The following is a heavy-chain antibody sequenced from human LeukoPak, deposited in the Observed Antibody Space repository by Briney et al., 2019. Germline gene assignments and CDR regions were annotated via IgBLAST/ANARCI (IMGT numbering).Heavy chain of an antibody. Sequence: QTGGSLRLSCVASGFTFSSFSMHWVRQAPGNGLEWVAVISHDGSHKSYADSVRGRFTISRDNSKNTLSLQMNTLRPEDAALFYCARDPNRLADYGGDYFDHWGQGTLVTIS. CDR2: ISHDGSHK. CDR3: ARDPNRLADYGGDYFDH. V-gene: IGHV3-30*04. CDR1: GFTFSSFS. D-gene: IGHD4-23*01. J-gene: IGHJ4*02.